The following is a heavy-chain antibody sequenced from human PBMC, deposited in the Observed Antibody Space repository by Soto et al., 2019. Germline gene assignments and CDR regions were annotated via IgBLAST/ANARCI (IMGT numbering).Heavy chain of an antibody. CDR2: ISGGGDST. V-gene: IGHV3-23*01. Sequence: GGSLRLSCAAAGFTFSSYGMTWVRQAPGKGLEWVSAISGGGDSTYYADSVKGRFTISRDNSKNTLYLQMNSLRAEDTAVYYCATCSGGSCYHPFDYWGQGTQVTVSS. CDR1: GFTFSSYG. D-gene: IGHD2-15*01. CDR3: ATCSGGSCYHPFDY. J-gene: IGHJ4*02.